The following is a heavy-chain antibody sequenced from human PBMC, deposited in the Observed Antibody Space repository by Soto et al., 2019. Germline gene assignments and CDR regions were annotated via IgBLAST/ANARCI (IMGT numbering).Heavy chain of an antibody. CDR1: GFSSSNYE. Sequence: GGSLRLSCTASGFSSSNYEMNWIRQAPGKGLEWVSHISTTGTSPYYADSVRGRFTVSRDTANNSIYLQMNSLRAEDTALYYCARDGHRGPSDAFDVWGQGTMVTVS. D-gene: IGHD3-10*01. V-gene: IGHV3-48*03. CDR3: ARDGHRGPSDAFDV. J-gene: IGHJ3*01. CDR2: ISTTGTSP.